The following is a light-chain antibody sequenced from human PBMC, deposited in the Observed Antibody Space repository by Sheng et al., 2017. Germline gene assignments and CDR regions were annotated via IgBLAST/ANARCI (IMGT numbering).Light chain of an antibody. J-gene: IGKJ1*01. CDR2: AAS. CDR3: QQTYSTVWA. V-gene: IGKV1-39*01. Sequence: DIQMTQSPSSLSASVGDRVTITCRASQNINNFLNWYQQKPGRAPNLLIYAASSLQSGVPSRFSGSGSGTDFTLTISSLQPEDFATYYCQQTYSTVWAFGQGTKVE. CDR1: QNINNF.